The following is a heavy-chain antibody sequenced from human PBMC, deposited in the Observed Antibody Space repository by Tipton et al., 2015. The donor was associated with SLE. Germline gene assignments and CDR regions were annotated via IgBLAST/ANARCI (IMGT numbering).Heavy chain of an antibody. Sequence: GSLRLSCVASGFTFSSYAMNWVRQAPGKGLEWVSGICGSSSRTDYADSVKGRFTVSSDNSKNTLYLQMDSVRVEDTAIYYCARGAGYGDYAWGSRCMDVWGQGTTVTVSS. D-gene: IGHD4-17*01. CDR3: ARGAGYGDYAWGSRCMDV. CDR1: GFTFSSYA. J-gene: IGHJ6*02. CDR2: ICGSSSRT. V-gene: IGHV3-23*01.